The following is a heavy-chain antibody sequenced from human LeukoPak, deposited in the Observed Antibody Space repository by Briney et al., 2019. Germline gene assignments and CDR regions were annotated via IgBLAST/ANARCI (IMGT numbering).Heavy chain of an antibody. CDR3: ARGRGYSGYDSSGELTDFDY. J-gene: IGHJ4*02. Sequence: ASVKVSCKASGGTFSSYAISWVRQAPGQGLEWIGGIIPIFGTANYAQKFQGRVTITTDESTSTAYMELSSLRSEDTAVYYCARGRGYSGYDSSGELTDFDYWGQGTLVTVSS. CDR1: GGTFSSYA. V-gene: IGHV1-69*05. CDR2: IIPIFGTA. D-gene: IGHD5-12*01.